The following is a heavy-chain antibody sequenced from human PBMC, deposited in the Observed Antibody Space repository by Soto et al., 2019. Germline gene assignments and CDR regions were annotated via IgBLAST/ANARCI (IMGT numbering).Heavy chain of an antibody. D-gene: IGHD6-19*01. V-gene: IGHV3-30*18. CDR1: GLTCCSCG. CDR2: ISYDGSNK. Sequence: GGALKLYCGASGLTCCSCGMHWVSQAPGRGLEWVAVISYDGSNKYYADSVKGRFTTSRDNSKNTLYLQMNSLRAADTAVYYCAKGGYSSGWYSLQSTIDYWGQGTLVTVSS. J-gene: IGHJ4*02. CDR3: AKGGYSSGWYSLQSTIDY.